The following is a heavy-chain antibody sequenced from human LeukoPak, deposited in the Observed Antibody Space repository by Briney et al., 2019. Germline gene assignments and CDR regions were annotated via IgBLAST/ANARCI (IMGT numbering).Heavy chain of an antibody. CDR2: INNDGTAT. CDR3: ATVSEY. V-gene: IGHV3-74*01. Sequence: GGSLRLSCAASGFTFNYFWMHWVRQVPGKGLVWVSGINNDGTATYYADSVKGRFTISRDNAKNTVYLQMNGLRAEDTTVYCCATVSEYWGQGTLATVSS. CDR1: GFTFNYFW. J-gene: IGHJ4*02.